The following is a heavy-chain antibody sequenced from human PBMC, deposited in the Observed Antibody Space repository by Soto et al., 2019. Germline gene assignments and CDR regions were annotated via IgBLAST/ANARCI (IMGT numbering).Heavy chain of an antibody. J-gene: IGHJ6*02. CDR2: IRSKANSYAT. CDR3: TRRPTVVTPGYYYGMDV. Sequence: PGGSLRLSCAASGFTFSGSAIHWVRQASGKGLEWVGRIRSKANSYATAYAASVKGRFTISRDDSKNTAYLQMNSLKTEDTAVYYCTRRPTVVTPGYYYGMDVWGQGTTVTVSS. D-gene: IGHD4-17*01. V-gene: IGHV3-73*01. CDR1: GFTFSGSA.